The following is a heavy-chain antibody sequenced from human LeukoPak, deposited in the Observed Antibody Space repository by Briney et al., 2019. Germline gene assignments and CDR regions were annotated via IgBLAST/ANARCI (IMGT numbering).Heavy chain of an antibody. V-gene: IGHV3-23*01. D-gene: IGHD6-19*01. CDR1: GFTFNSEA. Sequence: GESLKISCAASGFTFNSEAMTWVRQGPGKGLEWVSSISDSGGTTYYADSVKGRFTISRDNSKNTVYLQMNSPRAEDTALYYCAKGLGFLPQFDYWGQGTLVAVSS. CDR3: AKGLGFLPQFDY. J-gene: IGHJ4*02. CDR2: ISDSGGTT.